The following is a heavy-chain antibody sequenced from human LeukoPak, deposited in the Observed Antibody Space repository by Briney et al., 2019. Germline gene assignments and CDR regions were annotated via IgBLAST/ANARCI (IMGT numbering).Heavy chain of an antibody. CDR2: INHSEST. V-gene: IGHV4-34*01. D-gene: IGHD2-2*01. CDR1: GGSFSGYY. Sequence: SETLSLTCAVYGGSFSGYYWSWIRQPPGKGLEWIGEINHSESTNYNPSLKSRVTISVDTSKNQFSLKLSSVTAADTAVYYCARALGSNCSSTSCFNPNALNNWFDPWGQGTLVTVSS. CDR3: ARALGSNCSSTSCFNPNALNNWFDP. J-gene: IGHJ5*02.